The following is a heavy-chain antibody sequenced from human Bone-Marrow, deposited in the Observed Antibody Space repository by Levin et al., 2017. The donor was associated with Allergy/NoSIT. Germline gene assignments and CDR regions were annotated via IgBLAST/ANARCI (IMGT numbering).Heavy chain of an antibody. CDR3: TKSGSYLLDY. CDR1: GLTFVNAW. Sequence: PGESLKISCAASGLTFVNAWMTWVRQAPGKGLEWVGRSQSKTDGGTADYAAPVKGRFTISRDDSKNTLYLQMNSLKTEDTAVYYCTKSGSYLLDYWGQGTLVTVSS. D-gene: IGHD1-26*01. J-gene: IGHJ4*02. V-gene: IGHV3-15*01. CDR2: SQSKTDGGTA.